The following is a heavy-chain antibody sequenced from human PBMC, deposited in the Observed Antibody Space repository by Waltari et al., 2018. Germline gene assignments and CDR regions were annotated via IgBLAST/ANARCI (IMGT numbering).Heavy chain of an antibody. CDR2: ISGYNGNT. D-gene: IGHD2-15*01. CDR1: GYMFTTYG. V-gene: IGHV1-18*01. Sequence: QVQLVQSGAEVKKPGASVKVSCKASGYMFTTYGLTWVRQAPGKGLEWMGWISGYNGNTKYAQQFQGRVTMTIDTSTSTAYMELRSLRADDTAVYYCARGARMYFDNWGQGTLVTVSS. CDR3: ARGARMYFDN. J-gene: IGHJ4*02.